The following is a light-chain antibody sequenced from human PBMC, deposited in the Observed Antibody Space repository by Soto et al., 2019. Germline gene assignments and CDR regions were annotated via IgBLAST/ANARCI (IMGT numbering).Light chain of an antibody. CDR3: QQSRSSGQFT. CDR1: QSVSGTN. Sequence: EIVLTQSPGTLSLSPGERATLSCRASQSVSGTNLAWYQQKPGQAPRLLMYAASSRATGIPDRFSGSEAGTDSTITSSRRKPEGVAVDYCQQSRSSGQFTFGPGTKLDLK. J-gene: IGKJ3*01. CDR2: AAS. V-gene: IGKV3-20*01.